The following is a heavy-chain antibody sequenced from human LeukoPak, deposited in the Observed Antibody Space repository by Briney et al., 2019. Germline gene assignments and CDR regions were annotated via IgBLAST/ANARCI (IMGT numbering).Heavy chain of an antibody. CDR1: GFTFSDYY. Sequence: GGSLRLSCAASGFTFSDYYMSWIRQAPGKGLEWVSYISSSGSFIYYADSVKGRFTISRDNAKNSLYLHINSLKTEDTAVYYCTTDVPSSSGWYSFDYWGQGTLVTVSS. CDR2: ISSSGSFI. D-gene: IGHD6-19*01. J-gene: IGHJ4*02. V-gene: IGHV3-11*01. CDR3: TTDVPSSSGWYSFDY.